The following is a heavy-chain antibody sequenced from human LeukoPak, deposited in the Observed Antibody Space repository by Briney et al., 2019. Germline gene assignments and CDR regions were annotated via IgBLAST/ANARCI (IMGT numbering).Heavy chain of an antibody. D-gene: IGHD3-22*01. CDR2: IKQDGSEK. V-gene: IGHV3-7*01. Sequence: GGSLRLSCAASGFTFSSYWMSWVRQAPGKGLEWVANIKQDGSEKYYVDSVKGRFTISRDNAKNSLYLQMNSLRAEDTAVYYCARDRGLTMIVVSFDYWGQGTLVTVSS. CDR3: ARDRGLTMIVVSFDY. CDR1: GFTFSSYW. J-gene: IGHJ4*02.